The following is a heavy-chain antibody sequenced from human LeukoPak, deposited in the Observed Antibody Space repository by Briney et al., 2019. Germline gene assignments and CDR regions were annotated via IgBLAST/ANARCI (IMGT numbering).Heavy chain of an antibody. CDR2: IKEDGNEK. V-gene: IGHV3-7*01. CDR3: ARGPSGYHNT. D-gene: IGHD5-12*01. CDR1: GFTFSSYS. Sequence: GGSLRLSCAASGFTFSSYSMNWVRQAPGKGLEWLANIKEDGNEKKYVESLRGRITVSRDNAKNSLYLQINSLRAEDTAVYYCARGPSGYHNTGGQGTLVTVSS. J-gene: IGHJ4*02.